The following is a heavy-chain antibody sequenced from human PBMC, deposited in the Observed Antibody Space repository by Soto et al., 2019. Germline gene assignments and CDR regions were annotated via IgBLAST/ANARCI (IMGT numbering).Heavy chain of an antibody. V-gene: IGHV1-3*04. D-gene: IGHD6-19*01. J-gene: IGHJ4*02. Sequence: QVQLVQSGAEEKKPGASGKVSCKASGYTFTSSAMHWVRQAPGHRLEWMGWINTANGNTRYSQNFQGRVTITGDTSASTAYMELSSLRSEDTAVYYCVTFPVAVYWGQGTLVTVSS. CDR2: INTANGNT. CDR1: GYTFTSSA. CDR3: VTFPVAVY.